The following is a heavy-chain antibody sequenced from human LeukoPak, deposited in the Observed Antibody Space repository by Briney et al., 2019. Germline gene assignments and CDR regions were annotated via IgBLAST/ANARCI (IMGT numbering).Heavy chain of an antibody. CDR2: IYDSGTT. CDR1: GGSFGNYY. Sequence: SETLSLTCTVSGGSFGNYYWSWIRQPPGKGLEWIGYIYDSGTTNYNPSLKSRVTISVDTATNQFSLKLRSVTAADTAVYYRARDFSAAFDIWGQGTMVTVSS. V-gene: IGHV4-59*01. CDR3: ARDFSAAFDI. J-gene: IGHJ3*02. D-gene: IGHD2/OR15-2a*01.